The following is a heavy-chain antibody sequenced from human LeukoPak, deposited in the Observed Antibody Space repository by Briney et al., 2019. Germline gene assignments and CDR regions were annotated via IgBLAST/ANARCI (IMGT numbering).Heavy chain of an antibody. D-gene: IGHD2-21*02. CDR1: GFTFSSYA. J-gene: IGHJ6*02. V-gene: IGHV3-23*01. Sequence: GGSLRLSCAASGFTFSSYAMSWVRQAPGKGLEWVSAISGSGGSTYYADSVKGRFTISRDNSKNTLYLQMNSLRAEDTAVYYCARDFVVVTAIPGYYYYYGMDVWGQGTTVTVSS. CDR3: ARDFVVVTAIPGYYYYYGMDV. CDR2: ISGSGGST.